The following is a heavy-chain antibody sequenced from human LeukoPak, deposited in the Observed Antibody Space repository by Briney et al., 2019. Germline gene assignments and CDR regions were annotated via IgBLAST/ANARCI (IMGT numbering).Heavy chain of an antibody. CDR1: GYTFTASY. J-gene: IGHJ5*02. D-gene: IGHD3-10*01. CDR2: IHPGSGVT. Sequence: ASVKVSRMASGYTFTASYMHWVRQAPGQGLEWMGWIHPGSGVTVYAQNFQGRVTITRDTSISTAYMDLTSLKSDDTAVYYCASYGSGYNWLDPWGQGTLVTVSS. CDR3: ASYGSGYNWLDP. V-gene: IGHV1-2*02.